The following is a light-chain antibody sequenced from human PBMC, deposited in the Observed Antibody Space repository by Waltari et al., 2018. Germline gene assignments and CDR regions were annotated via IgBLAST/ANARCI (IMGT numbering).Light chain of an antibody. CDR3: MHSLQTPWT. J-gene: IGKJ1*01. CDR1: QSLLHSNGYNY. Sequence: DIVMTQSPLSLPVTPGEPASISCKSSQSLLHSNGYNYLGWYLQKPGQSPQLLIYLGSNRASGVPDRFSGSGSGTDLTLKISRLEAEDVGVYFCMHSLQTPWTFGQGTRVEIK. V-gene: IGKV2-28*01. CDR2: LGS.